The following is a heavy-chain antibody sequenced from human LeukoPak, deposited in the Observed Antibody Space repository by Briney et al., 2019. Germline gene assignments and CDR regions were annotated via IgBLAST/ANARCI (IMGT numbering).Heavy chain of an antibody. Sequence: GASVKVSCKASGGTFSSYAISWVRQAPGQGLEWMGGIIPIFGTANYAQKFQGRVTITADESTSIAYMELSSLRSEDTAVYYCAREPTTGIKEDAFDIWGQGTMVTVSS. CDR1: GGTFSSYA. J-gene: IGHJ3*02. V-gene: IGHV1-69*13. D-gene: IGHD1-1*01. CDR3: AREPTTGIKEDAFDI. CDR2: IIPIFGTA.